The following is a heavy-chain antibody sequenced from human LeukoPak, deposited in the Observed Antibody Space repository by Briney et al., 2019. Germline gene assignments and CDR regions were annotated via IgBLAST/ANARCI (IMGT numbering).Heavy chain of an antibody. J-gene: IGHJ4*02. CDR3: AKVLKAYSSGWYVVDY. CDR1: GFTFSSYG. CDR2: ISYDGSNK. V-gene: IGHV3-30*18. D-gene: IGHD6-19*01. Sequence: GGSLRLSCAASGFTFSSYGMHWVRQAPGKGLEWVAVISYDGSNKYYADSVKGRFTISRDNSKNTLYLQMNSLRAEDTAVYYCAKVLKAYSSGWYVVDYWGQGTLVTVSS.